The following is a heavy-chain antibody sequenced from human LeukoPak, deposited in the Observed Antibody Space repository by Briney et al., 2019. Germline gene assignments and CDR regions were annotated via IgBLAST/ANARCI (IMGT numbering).Heavy chain of an antibody. CDR2: IDGGGNNR. Sequence: GFSVGPSGEAPRVGFGSYSMRWVHQVPGKGLVWVSRIDGGGNNRNYADSVKGRFSISRDNVKSTLYLQMNSLRAEDTAVYYCARGPGSSGGAYVGDYWGHGTLVTVSS. CDR3: ARGPGSSGGAYVGDY. D-gene: IGHD3-22*01. J-gene: IGHJ4*01. V-gene: IGHV3-74*01. CDR1: RVGFGSYS.